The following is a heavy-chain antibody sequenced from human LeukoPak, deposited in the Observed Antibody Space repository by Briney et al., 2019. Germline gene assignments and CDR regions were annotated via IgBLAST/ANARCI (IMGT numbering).Heavy chain of an antibody. D-gene: IGHD6-13*01. J-gene: IGHJ4*02. CDR1: GGSISSGGYY. Sequence: SQTLSLTCTVSGGSISSGGYYWSWIRQHPGTGLEWIGYIYPSGSTNYNPSLKSRVTISVDTSKNQFSLKLSSVTAADTAVYYCARGITAAGYFDYWGQGTLVTVSS. V-gene: IGHV4-31*03. CDR3: ARGITAAGYFDY. CDR2: IYPSGST.